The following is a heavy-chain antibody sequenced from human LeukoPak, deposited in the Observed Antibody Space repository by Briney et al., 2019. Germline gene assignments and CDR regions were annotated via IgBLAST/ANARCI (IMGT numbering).Heavy chain of an antibody. D-gene: IGHD4-17*01. J-gene: IGHJ4*02. CDR1: GFTFSSYA. V-gene: IGHV3-23*01. CDR3: AKAPPMVTTPRLKTHYFDY. CDR2: ISGSGGST. Sequence: GGSLRLSCAASGFTFSSYAMSWVRQAPGKGLEWVSAISGSGGSTYYADSVKGRFTISRDNSKNTLYLQMNSLRAEDTAVYYCAKAPPMVTTPRLKTHYFDYWGQGTLVTVSS.